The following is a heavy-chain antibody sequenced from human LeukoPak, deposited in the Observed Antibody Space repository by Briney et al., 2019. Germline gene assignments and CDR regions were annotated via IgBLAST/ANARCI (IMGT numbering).Heavy chain of an antibody. CDR2: ITYDGSNK. D-gene: IGHD6-19*01. CDR3: ARDAGAVAGTTYWYFDL. Sequence: PGRSLRLSCAVSGFTFSSHTMYWVRQAPGKGLEWVAIITYDGSNKHYADSVKGRFTISRDNSKNTLYVQMNSLRAEDTAVYYCARDAGAVAGTTYWYFDLWGRGTLVTVPS. CDR1: GFTFSSHT. V-gene: IGHV3-30-3*01. J-gene: IGHJ2*01.